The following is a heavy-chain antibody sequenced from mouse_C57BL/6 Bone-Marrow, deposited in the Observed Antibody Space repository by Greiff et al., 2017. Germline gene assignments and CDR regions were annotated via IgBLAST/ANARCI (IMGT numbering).Heavy chain of an antibody. Sequence: QVQLQQSGAELVKPGASVKLSCKASGYTFTEYTIHWVKQRSGQGLEWIGWFYPGSGSIKYNEKFKDKATLTADKASSTGYMALSRLTSEDSAVYFCARHEGHGNYLAWFAYWGQGTLVTVSA. CDR1: GYTFTEYT. CDR3: ARHEGHGNYLAWFAY. V-gene: IGHV1-62-2*01. J-gene: IGHJ3*01. CDR2: FYPGSGSI. D-gene: IGHD2-1*01.